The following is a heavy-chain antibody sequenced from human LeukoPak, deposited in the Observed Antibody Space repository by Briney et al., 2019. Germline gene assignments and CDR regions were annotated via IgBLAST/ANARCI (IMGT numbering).Heavy chain of an antibody. CDR2: ISAYNGNT. CDR1: GYTFTSYG. J-gene: IGHJ5*02. CDR3: ARAPSIAVAGLLNWFDP. V-gene: IGHV1-18*01. D-gene: IGHD6-19*01. Sequence: ASVKVSCKASGYTFTSYGISWVRQAPGQGLEWMGWISAYNGNTNYAQKLQGRVTMTTDTSTSTAYMELRSLRSDDTAVYYCARAPSIAVAGLLNWFDPWGQGTLVTVSS.